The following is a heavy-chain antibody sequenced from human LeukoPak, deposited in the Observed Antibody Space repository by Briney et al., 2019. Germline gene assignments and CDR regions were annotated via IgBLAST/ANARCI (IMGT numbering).Heavy chain of an antibody. V-gene: IGHV4-59*01. J-gene: IGHJ5*01. CDR2: IYYSGST. CDR1: GGSFSGYY. Sequence: SETLSLTCAVYGGSFSGYYWSWIRQPPGKGLEWIGYIYYSGSTNFNPSLKSRVTISVDTSKNQFSLKLSSVTAADTAMYYCARADYGSGTYYFDSWGQGTLATVSS. CDR3: ARADYGSGTYYFDS. D-gene: IGHD3-10*01.